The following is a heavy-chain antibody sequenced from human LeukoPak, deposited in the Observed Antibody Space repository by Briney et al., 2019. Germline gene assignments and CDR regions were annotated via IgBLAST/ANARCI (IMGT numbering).Heavy chain of an antibody. CDR3: ASRTTVTTGGFDP. Sequence: PSETLTLTCTVSGGSISSYYWSWIRQPAGKGLEWIGRIYTSGSTNYNPSLKSRVTISVDTSKNQFSLKLSSVTAADTAVYYCASRTTVTTGGFDPWGQGTLVTVSS. D-gene: IGHD4-17*01. J-gene: IGHJ5*02. CDR2: IYTSGST. CDR1: GGSISSYY. V-gene: IGHV4-4*07.